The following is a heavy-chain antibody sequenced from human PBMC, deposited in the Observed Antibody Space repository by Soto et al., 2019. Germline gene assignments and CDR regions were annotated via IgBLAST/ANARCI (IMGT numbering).Heavy chain of an antibody. D-gene: IGHD3-3*01. Sequence: QVQLQESGPGLVKPSQTLSLTCTVSGGSISSGGYYWSWIRQHPGKGLEWIGYIYYSGSTYYNPSLKIRVTISVDTSKNQFSLKLSSVTAADTAVYYCARGPDSSHWYFDLWGRGTLFTVSS. CDR2: IYYSGST. CDR3: ARGPDSSHWYFDL. V-gene: IGHV4-31*03. J-gene: IGHJ2*01. CDR1: GGSISSGGYY.